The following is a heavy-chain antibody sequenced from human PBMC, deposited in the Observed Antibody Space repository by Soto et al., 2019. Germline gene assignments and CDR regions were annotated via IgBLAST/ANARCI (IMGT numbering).Heavy chain of an antibody. CDR1: GFTFSSYA. CDR3: ARDTRPPYCTNGVCYHGYFDY. J-gene: IGHJ4*02. Sequence: QVQLVESGGGVVQPGRSLRLSCAASGFTFSSYAMHWVRQAPGKGLEWVAVISYDGSNKYYADSVKGRFTISRDNSKNTLYLEMNSLRSEDTAVYYCARDTRPPYCTNGVCYHGYFDYWGQGTLVTVSS. D-gene: IGHD2-8*01. CDR2: ISYDGSNK. V-gene: IGHV3-30-3*01.